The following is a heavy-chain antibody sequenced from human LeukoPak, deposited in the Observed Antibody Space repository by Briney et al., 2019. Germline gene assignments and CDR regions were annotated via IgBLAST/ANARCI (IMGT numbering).Heavy chain of an antibody. Sequence: SCKASGGTFSSYAMSWVRQAPGKGLEWVSAMSSSDDGRYYAASVRGRFTISRDTSRSTLYLQMNSLRAEDAAVYYCAKAPVTSCRGAFCYPFDYWGQGTLVTVSS. J-gene: IGHJ4*02. CDR3: AKAPVTSCRGAFCYPFDY. CDR2: MSSSDDGR. CDR1: GGTFSSYA. D-gene: IGHD2-15*01. V-gene: IGHV3-23*01.